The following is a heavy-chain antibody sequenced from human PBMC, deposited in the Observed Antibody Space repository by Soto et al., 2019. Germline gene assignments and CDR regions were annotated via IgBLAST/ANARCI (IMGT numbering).Heavy chain of an antibody. CDR1: GGTFSSYT. Sequence: QVQLVQSGAEVKKPGSSVKVSCKASGGTFSSYTISWVRQAPGQGLEWMGRIIPILGIANYAQKFQGRVTITADKSTSTAYMELSSLRSEDTAVYYCARVAHCSGGSCYSNWCQGTLVTVSS. D-gene: IGHD2-15*01. CDR3: ARVAHCSGGSCYSN. CDR2: IIPILGIA. V-gene: IGHV1-69*02. J-gene: IGHJ4*02.